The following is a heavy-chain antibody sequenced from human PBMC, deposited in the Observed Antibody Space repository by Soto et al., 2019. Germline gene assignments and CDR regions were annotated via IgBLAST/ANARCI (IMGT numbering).Heavy chain of an antibody. CDR3: ANARSTYYYDCSAPWLYWYFDL. D-gene: IGHD3-22*01. Sequence: EVQLLESGGGLVQPGGSLRLSCAASGFTFSSYAMSWVRQAPGKGLEWVSAISGSGGSTYYADSVKGRFTISRDNSKNTLYLQMNSLRAEDTSVNYCANARSTYYYDCSAPWLYWYFDLWGRGTLVTVSS. V-gene: IGHV3-23*01. CDR2: ISGSGGST. J-gene: IGHJ2*01. CDR1: GFTFSSYA.